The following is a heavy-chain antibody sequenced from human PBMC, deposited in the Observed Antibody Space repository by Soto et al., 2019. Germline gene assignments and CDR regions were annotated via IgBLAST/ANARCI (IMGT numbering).Heavy chain of an antibody. CDR3: AETRGWYSPWDY. D-gene: IGHD6-19*01. J-gene: IGHJ4*02. CDR1: GFTFDDYA. V-gene: IGHV3-9*01. Sequence: EVQLVESGGGLVQPGRSLRLSCVASGFTFDDYAMHWVRQAPGKGLEWVSSISWNSGNVGYADSVTGRFAISRDNAKKSLYLQMNSLRTEDTAFYYCAETRGWYSPWDYWGQGTLVTVSS. CDR2: ISWNSGNV.